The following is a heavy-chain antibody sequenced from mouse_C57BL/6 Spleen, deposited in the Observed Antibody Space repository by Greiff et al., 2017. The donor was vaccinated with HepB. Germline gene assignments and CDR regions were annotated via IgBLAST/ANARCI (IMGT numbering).Heavy chain of an antibody. D-gene: IGHD2-3*01. CDR2: INPGSGGT. J-gene: IGHJ3*01. CDR3: AGSDGYYVAY. V-gene: IGHV1-54*01. CDR1: GYAFTNYL. Sequence: VQLQQSGAELVRPGTSVKVSCKASGYAFTNYLIEWVKQRPGQGLEWIGVINPGSGGTNYNEKFKGKATLTADKSSSTAYMQLSSLTSEDSAVYFCAGSDGYYVAYWGQGTLVTVSA.